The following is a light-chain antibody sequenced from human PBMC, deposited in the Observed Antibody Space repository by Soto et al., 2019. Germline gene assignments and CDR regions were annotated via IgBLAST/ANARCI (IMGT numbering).Light chain of an antibody. Sequence: ETVLTQSPATLSLSPGERVTLSCRASQSVCSGCLAWYQQKPGQSPRLLMYGASSRATGIPDRFGGSGSGTDFTLTISRLEPEDFAVYYCQHYGTTPWTFGPGTKVGIK. V-gene: IGKV3-20*01. CDR3: QHYGTTPWT. CDR1: QSVCSGC. J-gene: IGKJ1*01. CDR2: GAS.